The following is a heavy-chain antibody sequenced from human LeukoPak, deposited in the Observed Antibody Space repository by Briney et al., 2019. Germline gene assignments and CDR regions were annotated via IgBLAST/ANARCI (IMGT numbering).Heavy chain of an antibody. Sequence: PGGSLRLSCAASGFTFSSYSMNWVRQAPGKGLEWVSSISSSGSYIYYADSVKGRFTISRDNAKNSLYLQMNSLRAEDTAVYYCARREMATITFEYWGQGTLVTVSS. CDR1: GFTFSSYS. CDR2: ISSSGSYI. V-gene: IGHV3-21*01. CDR3: ARREMATITFEY. D-gene: IGHD5-24*01. J-gene: IGHJ4*02.